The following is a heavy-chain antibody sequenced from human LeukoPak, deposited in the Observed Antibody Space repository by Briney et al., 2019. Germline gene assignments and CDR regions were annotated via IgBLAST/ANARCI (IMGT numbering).Heavy chain of an antibody. D-gene: IGHD2-15*01. CDR2: INHSGST. CDR3: ARRLLGYCSGGSCYSGYFQH. J-gene: IGHJ1*01. CDR1: GGSFSGYF. V-gene: IGHV4-34*01. Sequence: SETLSLTCAVYGGSFSGYFWSWIRQPPGKGLEWIGEINHSGSTNHNPSLKSRVTISVDTSKNQFSLRLSSVTAADTAVYYCARRLLGYCSGGSCYSGYFQHWGQGTLVTVSS.